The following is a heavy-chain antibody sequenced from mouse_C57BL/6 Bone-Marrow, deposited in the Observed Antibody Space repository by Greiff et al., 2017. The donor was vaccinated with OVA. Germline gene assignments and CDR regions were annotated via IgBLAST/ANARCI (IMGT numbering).Heavy chain of an antibody. CDR1: GYTFTSYG. D-gene: IGHD1-1*01. Sequence: QVQLQQSGAGLARPGASVKLSCKASGYTFTSYGISWVKQRTGQGLEWIGEIYPRSGNTYYNEKFKGKATLTADKSSSTAYMELRSLTSEDSAVYFCARYYYGSSYGFAYWGQGTLVTVSA. CDR3: ARYYYGSSYGFAY. CDR2: IYPRSGNT. J-gene: IGHJ3*01. V-gene: IGHV1-81*01.